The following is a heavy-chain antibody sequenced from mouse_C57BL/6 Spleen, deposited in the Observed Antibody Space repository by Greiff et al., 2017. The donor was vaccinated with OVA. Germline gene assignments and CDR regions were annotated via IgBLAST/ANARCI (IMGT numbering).Heavy chain of an antibody. CDR1: GYSFTGYY. J-gene: IGHJ2*01. Sequence: VQLQQSGPELVKPGASVKISCKASGYSFTGYYMNWVKQSPEKSLEWIGEINPSTGGTTYNQKFKATATLPVDKSTSTVYMQINSLTSEDSAVYYCARGYSNYVYFDYWGQGTTLTVSS. CDR2: INPSTGGT. V-gene: IGHV1-42*01. D-gene: IGHD2-5*01. CDR3: ARGYSNYVYFDY.